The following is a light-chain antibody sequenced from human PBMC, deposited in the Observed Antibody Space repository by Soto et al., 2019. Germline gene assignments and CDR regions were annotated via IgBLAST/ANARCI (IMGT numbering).Light chain of an antibody. Sequence: ESVLTQSPGTLSLSPGERATLSCRASQSVTSTYLAWYQQKAGQAPRLLIYGASSRATGIPDRFSGSGSGTDFTLTTSRLEPEDFAVYYCQKYATSPRTFGQGTKVEIK. J-gene: IGKJ1*01. CDR1: QSVTSTY. CDR3: QKYATSPRT. CDR2: GAS. V-gene: IGKV3-20*01.